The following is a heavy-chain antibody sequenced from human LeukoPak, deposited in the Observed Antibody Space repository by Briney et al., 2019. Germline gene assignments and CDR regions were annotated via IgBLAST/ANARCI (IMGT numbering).Heavy chain of an antibody. CDR2: IYYGGST. Sequence: SETLSLTCTVSGDSISGSSYYWGWIRQPPGKGLEWVGNIYYGGSTYYNPSLKSRVSISVDTSNNQFSLNLSSVTAADTAVYYCARHVRYSYVVFDYWGQGTLVTVSS. V-gene: IGHV4-39*01. CDR3: ARHVRYSYVVFDY. J-gene: IGHJ4*02. D-gene: IGHD5-18*01. CDR1: GDSISGSSYY.